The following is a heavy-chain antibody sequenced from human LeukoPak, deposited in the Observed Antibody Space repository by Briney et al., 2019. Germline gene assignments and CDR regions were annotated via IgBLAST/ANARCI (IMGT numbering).Heavy chain of an antibody. CDR3: ARVRQYYGSGSYFEDY. Sequence: GGSLRLSCAASRFTFSSYCMSWIRQAPGKGLEWVANIKQDGSEKYYVDSVRGRFTISRDNAKNSLYLQMNSLRAEDTAVYYCARVRQYYGSGSYFEDYWGQGTLVTVSS. CDR2: IKQDGSEK. CDR1: RFTFSSYC. J-gene: IGHJ4*02. V-gene: IGHV3-7*01. D-gene: IGHD3-10*01.